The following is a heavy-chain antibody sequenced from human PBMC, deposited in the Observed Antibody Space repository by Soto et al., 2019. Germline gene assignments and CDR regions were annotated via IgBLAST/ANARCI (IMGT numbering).Heavy chain of an antibody. V-gene: IGHV3-48*01. J-gene: IGHJ4*02. Sequence: EVQLVESGGGLVQPGGSLRLSCAASGFTFSSYSMNWVRQAPGKGLEWVSYISSSSSTIYYADSVKGRFTISRDNAKNSLYLQMNSLRAEDTAVYCCAIRPYGDYIDCWGQGTLVTVSS. D-gene: IGHD4-17*01. CDR1: GFTFSSYS. CDR3: AIRPYGDYIDC. CDR2: ISSSSSTI.